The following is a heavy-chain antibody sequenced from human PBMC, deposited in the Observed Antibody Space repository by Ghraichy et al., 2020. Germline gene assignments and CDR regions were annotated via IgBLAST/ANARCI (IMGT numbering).Heavy chain of an antibody. CDR2: IYYSGST. D-gene: IGHD3-22*01. Sequence: SETLSLTCTVSGGSISSSSYYWGWIRQPPGKGLEWIGSIYYSGSTYYNPSLKSRVTISVDTSKNQFSLKLSPVTAADTAVYYCARGRYYYDSSGYPVFDYWGQGTLVTVSS. J-gene: IGHJ4*02. V-gene: IGHV4-39*01. CDR1: GGSISSSSYY. CDR3: ARGRYYYDSSGYPVFDY.